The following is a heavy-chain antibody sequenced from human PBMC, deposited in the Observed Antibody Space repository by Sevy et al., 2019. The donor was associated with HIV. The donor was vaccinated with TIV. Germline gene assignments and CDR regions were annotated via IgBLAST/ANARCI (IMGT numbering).Heavy chain of an antibody. CDR3: ARAVYYYDSSGYYGGYYFDY. J-gene: IGHJ4*02. V-gene: IGHV4-59*01. D-gene: IGHD3-22*01. CDR1: GGSISSYY. CDR2: IYYSGST. Sequence: ETLSLTCTVSGGSISSYYWSWIRQPPGKGLECIGYIYYSGSTNYNPSLKSRVTISVDTSKNQFSLKLSSVTAADTAVYYCARAVYYYDSSGYYGGYYFDYWGQGTLVTVSS.